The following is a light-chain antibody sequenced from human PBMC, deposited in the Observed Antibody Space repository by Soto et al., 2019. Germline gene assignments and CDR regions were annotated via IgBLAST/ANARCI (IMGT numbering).Light chain of an antibody. CDR1: SSDVGGYNY. V-gene: IGLV2-11*01. CDR2: DVT. Sequence: QSVLTKPRSVXGFPGQSVTISCTGTSSDVGGYNYVSWYQLHPGKAPKLMIYDVTKRPSGVPDRFSGSKSGNTASLTISGLQAEDEADYYCCSYAGSSYVFGTGTKVTVL. J-gene: IGLJ1*01. CDR3: CSYAGSSYV.